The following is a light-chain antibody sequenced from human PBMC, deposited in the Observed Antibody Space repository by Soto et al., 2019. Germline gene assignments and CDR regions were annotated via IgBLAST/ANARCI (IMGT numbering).Light chain of an antibody. J-gene: IGKJ1*01. Sequence: DIQMTQSPSTLSASVGDRVTITCRASQSISSWLAWYQQKPGKAPKLLIYKASSLESGVPSRFSRSGSGTEFTLTISSLQPGDFATYYCHQYNSYSWTFGQGTKVEIK. CDR3: HQYNSYSWT. V-gene: IGKV1-5*03. CDR2: KAS. CDR1: QSISSW.